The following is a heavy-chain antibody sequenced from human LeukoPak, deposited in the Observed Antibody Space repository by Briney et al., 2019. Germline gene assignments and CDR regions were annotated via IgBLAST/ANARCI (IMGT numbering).Heavy chain of an antibody. Sequence: ASVKVSCKASGYTFTSYTMHWVRQAPGQRLEWMGWINAGNGDTKYSPKFHDRVTIIKDTSASTTYMELSSLRSEDTAVYYCAREDWASRNWFDPWGQGTLVIVSS. CDR2: INAGNGDT. CDR1: GYTFTSYT. D-gene: IGHD2-21*01. CDR3: AREDWASRNWFDP. J-gene: IGHJ5*02. V-gene: IGHV1-3*01.